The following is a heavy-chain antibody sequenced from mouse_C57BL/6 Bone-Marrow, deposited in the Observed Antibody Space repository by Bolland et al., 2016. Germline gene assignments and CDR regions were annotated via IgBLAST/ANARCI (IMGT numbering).Heavy chain of an antibody. CDR2: GNT. Sequence: GNTYYPDSVKGRFTISRDNAKNTLYLQMSSLRSEDTALYYCARKGLAVCDYDAMDYWGQGT. CDR3: ARKGLAVCDYDAMDY. V-gene: IGHV5-9*01. J-gene: IGHJ4*01.